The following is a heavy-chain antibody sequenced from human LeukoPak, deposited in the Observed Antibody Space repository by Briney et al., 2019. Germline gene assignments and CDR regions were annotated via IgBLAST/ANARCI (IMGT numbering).Heavy chain of an antibody. CDR2: TRSKANSYAT. J-gene: IGHJ4*02. V-gene: IGHV3-73*01. Sequence: TGGSLRLSCAASGFTFSGSAMHWVRQASGKGLEWVGRTRSKANSYATAYAASVKGRFTISRDDSKNTAYLQMNSLKTEDTAVYYCTRRGRVNDYWGQGTLVTVSS. CDR3: TRRGRVNDY. D-gene: IGHD3-10*01. CDR1: GFTFSGSA.